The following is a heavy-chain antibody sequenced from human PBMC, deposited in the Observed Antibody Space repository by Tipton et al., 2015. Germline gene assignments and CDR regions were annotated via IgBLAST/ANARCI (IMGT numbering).Heavy chain of an antibody. V-gene: IGHV4-38-2*02. D-gene: IGHD5-24*01. Sequence: TLSLTCAVSAYSISTDYYWGWIRQPPGKGLELIGSIYYSGSTYYNPSLKSRVTISVDTSKNQFSLKLTSVTAADTAVYYCARDLEHGMDVWGHGTTVTVSS. J-gene: IGHJ6*02. CDR3: ARDLEHGMDV. CDR1: AYSISTDYY. CDR2: IYYSGST.